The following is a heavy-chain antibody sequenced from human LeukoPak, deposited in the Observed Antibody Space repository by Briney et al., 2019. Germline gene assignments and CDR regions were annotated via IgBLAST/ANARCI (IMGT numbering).Heavy chain of an antibody. V-gene: IGHV4-34*01. CDR3: ARGVFVVVPAATNYYYYMDV. CDR1: GGSFSGYY. J-gene: IGHJ6*03. Sequence: SETLSLTCADYGGSFSGYYWSWIRQPPGKGLEWIGEINHSGSTNYNPSLKSRVTISVDTSKNQFSLKLSSVTAADTAVYYCARGVFVVVPAATNYYYYMDVWGKGTTVTVSS. D-gene: IGHD2-2*01. CDR2: INHSGST.